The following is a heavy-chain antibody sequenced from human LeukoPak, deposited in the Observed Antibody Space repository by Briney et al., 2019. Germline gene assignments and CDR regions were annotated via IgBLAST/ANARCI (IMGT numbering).Heavy chain of an antibody. D-gene: IGHD3-3*01. V-gene: IGHV3-30*18. CDR1: GFTFSSYG. CDR2: ISYDGSSK. Sequence: GGSLRLSCAASGFTFSSYGMHWVRQAPGKGLEWVAVISYDGSSKYYADSVKGRFTISRDNSKNTLYLQMNSLRAEDTAVYYCAKDRSITIFGVVNPVDYWGQGTLVTVSS. CDR3: AKDRSITIFGVVNPVDY. J-gene: IGHJ4*02.